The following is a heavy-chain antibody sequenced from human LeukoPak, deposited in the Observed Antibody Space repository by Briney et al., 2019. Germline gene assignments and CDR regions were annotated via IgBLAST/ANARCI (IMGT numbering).Heavy chain of an antibody. CDR1: GYTFTGYY. CDR2: INPNIGGT. V-gene: IGHV1-2*02. CDR3: TRDLLYYYGSGLDY. J-gene: IGHJ4*02. D-gene: IGHD3-10*01. Sequence: AASVKVSCKASGYTFTGYYMHWVRQAPGQGLEWMGWINPNIGGTNYAQKFQGRVTMTRDTSISTAYMELSRLRSGDTAVYYCTRDLLYYYGSGLDYWGQGTLVTVSS.